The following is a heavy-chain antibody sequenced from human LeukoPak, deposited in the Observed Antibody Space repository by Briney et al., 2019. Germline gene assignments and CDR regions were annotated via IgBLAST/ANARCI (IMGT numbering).Heavy chain of an antibody. V-gene: IGHV3-23*01. CDR3: TKSLQGGARAFGS. Sequence: PGGSLRLSCAASGFTFSGYAMFWVRQAPGKGLEWVSAIGGGGTNTYYADSVRGRFTISRDNSKNTLYVQMSSLRAEDTAVYYCTKSLQGGARAFGSWGQGTLVTVSS. D-gene: IGHD1-26*01. CDR2: IGGGGTNT. CDR1: GFTFSGYA. J-gene: IGHJ4*02.